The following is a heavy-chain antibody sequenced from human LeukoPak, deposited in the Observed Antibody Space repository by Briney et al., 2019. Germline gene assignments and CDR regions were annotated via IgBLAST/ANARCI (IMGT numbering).Heavy chain of an antibody. V-gene: IGHV2-26*01. CDR3: ARIRRYYYGSGAPYAFDI. Sequence: SGPVLVKPTETLTQTCTVSGFSLSNARMGVSWIRQPPGKALEWLAHIFSNDEKSYSTSLKSRLTISKDTSKSQVVLTMTNMDPVDTATYYCARIRRYYYGSGAPYAFDIWGQGTMVTVSS. CDR1: GFSLSNARMG. J-gene: IGHJ3*02. CDR2: IFSNDEK. D-gene: IGHD3-10*01.